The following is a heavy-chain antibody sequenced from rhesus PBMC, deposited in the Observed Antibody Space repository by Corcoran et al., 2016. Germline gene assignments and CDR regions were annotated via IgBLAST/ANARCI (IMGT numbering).Heavy chain of an antibody. V-gene: IGHV4-169*02. J-gene: IGHJ4*01. CDR2: IYGSGSST. CDR1: GGSISSSY. D-gene: IGHD2-39*02. CDR3: ASDRGDASGVFDY. Sequence: QLQLQESGPGLVKPSETLSVTCAVSGGSISSSYWSGIRQAPGKGLEWIGYIYGSGSSTHYNPSLKSRVTLSVDTSTNQLSLKLSSVTAADPAVYYCASDRGDASGVFDYWGQGVLVTVSS.